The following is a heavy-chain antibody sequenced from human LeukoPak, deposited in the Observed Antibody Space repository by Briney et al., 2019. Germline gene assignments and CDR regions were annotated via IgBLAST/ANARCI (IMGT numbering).Heavy chain of an antibody. J-gene: IGHJ4*02. CDR3: ARGPPTYRLYYFDY. V-gene: IGHV4-59*01. Sequence: SETLSFTCTVSGGSISSYYWSWIRQPPGKGLEWIGYIYYSGSTNYNPSLKSRVTISVDTSKNQFSLKLSSVTAADTAVYYCARGPPTYRLYYFDYWGQGTLVTVSS. CDR1: GGSISSYY. CDR2: IYYSGST.